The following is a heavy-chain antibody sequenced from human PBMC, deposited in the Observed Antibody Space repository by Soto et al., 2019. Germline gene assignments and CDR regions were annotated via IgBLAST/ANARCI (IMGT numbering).Heavy chain of an antibody. J-gene: IGHJ4*02. CDR3: ARGQAVAVYYFDY. Sequence: SETLSLTCAVYGGSFSGYYWSWIRQPPGKGLEWIGEINHSGSTNYNPSLKSRVTISVDKSKNHFSLKLSTVTAADTAVYYCARGQAVAVYYFDYWGQGTLVTVSS. D-gene: IGHD6-19*01. CDR1: GGSFSGYY. CDR2: INHSGST. V-gene: IGHV4-34*01.